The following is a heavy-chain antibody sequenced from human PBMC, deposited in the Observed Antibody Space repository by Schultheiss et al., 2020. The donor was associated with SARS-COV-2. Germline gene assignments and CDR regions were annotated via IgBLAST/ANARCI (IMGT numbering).Heavy chain of an antibody. Sequence: GGSLRLSCAASGFTFSNAWMSWVRQAPGKGLEWVGRIRSKANSYATAYAASVKGRFTISRDDSKNTAYLQMNSLKTEDTAVYYCTSGSYYYFDYWGQGTLVTVSS. J-gene: IGHJ4*02. CDR1: GFTFSNAW. V-gene: IGHV3-73*01. CDR3: TSGSYYYFDY. D-gene: IGHD1-26*01. CDR2: IRSKANSYAT.